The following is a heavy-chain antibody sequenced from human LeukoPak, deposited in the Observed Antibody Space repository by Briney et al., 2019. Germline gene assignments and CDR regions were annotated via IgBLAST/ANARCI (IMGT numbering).Heavy chain of an antibody. V-gene: IGHV3-53*01. CDR3: ARGYDFWSGYSAHYFDY. CDR1: GFTVSSNY. CDR2: IYSGGST. J-gene: IGHJ4*02. D-gene: IGHD3-3*01. Sequence: GGSLRLSCAAPGFTVSSNYMSWVRQAPGKGLEWVSVIYSGGSTYYADSVKGRFTISRDNSKNTLYLQMNSLRAEDTAVYYCARGYDFWSGYSAHYFDYWGQGTLVTVSS.